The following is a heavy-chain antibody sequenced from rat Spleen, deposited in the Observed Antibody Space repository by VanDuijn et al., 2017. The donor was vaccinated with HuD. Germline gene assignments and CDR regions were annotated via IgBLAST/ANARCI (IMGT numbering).Heavy chain of an antibody. J-gene: IGHJ2*01. V-gene: IGHV5-27*01. D-gene: IGHD1-2*01. CDR1: GFTFSDYY. Sequence: EVQLVESGGGLVQPGRSLKLSCAASGFTFSDYYMAWVRQAPKKGLEWVATISTSGSRTYYPDSVKGRFTISRDNAKSTLYLQIDSLRSEDTATYYCTRDSSFYYFDYWGQGVMVTVSS. CDR2: ISTSGSRT. CDR3: TRDSSFYYFDY.